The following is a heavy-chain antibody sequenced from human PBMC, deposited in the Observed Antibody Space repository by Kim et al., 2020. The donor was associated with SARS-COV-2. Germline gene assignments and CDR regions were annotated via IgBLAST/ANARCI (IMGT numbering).Heavy chain of an antibody. CDR3: ARDLTGVLGYGMDV. V-gene: IGHV3-33*01. D-gene: IGHD7-27*01. Sequence: GDPGKDQFTNSRDNSKNTLYLQMNSLRAGDTAVYYCARDLTGVLGYGMDVWGQGTTVTVSS. J-gene: IGHJ6*02.